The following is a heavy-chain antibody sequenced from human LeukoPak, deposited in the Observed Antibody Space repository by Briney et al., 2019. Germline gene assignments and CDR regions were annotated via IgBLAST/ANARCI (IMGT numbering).Heavy chain of an antibody. J-gene: IGHJ4*02. CDR2: ISGSGGST. Sequence: GGSLRLSCAASGCTFSSYAMSWVRQAPGKGLEWVSAISGSGGSTYYADTVKCRCNISSDNFKNSLYLQINSLKAEDTAVYYCAILGSLKYQLLGAFDYWGQGTLVTVSS. CDR1: GCTFSSYA. V-gene: IGHV3-23*01. D-gene: IGHD2-2*01. CDR3: AILGSLKYQLLGAFDY.